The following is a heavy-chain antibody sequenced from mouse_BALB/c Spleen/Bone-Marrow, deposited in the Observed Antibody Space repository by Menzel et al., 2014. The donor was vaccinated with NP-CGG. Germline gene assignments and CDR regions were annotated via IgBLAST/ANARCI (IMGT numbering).Heavy chain of an antibody. J-gene: IGHJ2*01. CDR2: ISGSGSST. Sequence: DVQLQESGGGLVQPGGSLKLSCAASGFTFSGYGMSWVRQTPDKGLELVATISGSGSSTYYPDSVKGRFTISRDNARNTLYLQMSSLKSEDTAMYYCARGRDWFDYWGQGTTLTVSS. CDR3: ARGRDWFDY. V-gene: IGHV5-6-3*01. D-gene: IGHD3-3*01. CDR1: GFTFSGYG.